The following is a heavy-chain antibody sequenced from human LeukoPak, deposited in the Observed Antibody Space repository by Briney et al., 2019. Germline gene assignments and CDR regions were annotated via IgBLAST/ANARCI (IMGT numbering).Heavy chain of an antibody. CDR1: GFTFSSYA. J-gene: IGHJ4*02. V-gene: IGHV3-23*01. Sequence: PGGSLRLSCAASGFTFSSYAMSWVRQAPGKGLEWVSAISGSGGSTYYADSVKGRFTISRDNSKNTLYLQMNSLRAEDTAVYYCASRNYYGSGSYYEWADFDYWGQGTLVTVSS. D-gene: IGHD3-10*01. CDR2: ISGSGGST. CDR3: ASRNYYGSGSYYEWADFDY.